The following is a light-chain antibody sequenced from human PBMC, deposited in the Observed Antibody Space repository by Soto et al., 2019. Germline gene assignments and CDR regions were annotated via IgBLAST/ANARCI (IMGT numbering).Light chain of an antibody. Sequence: EIVLTQSPATLSLSPGERATLSCRASQNVSRFLAWYQRRPGQAPRLLIYDASNRASDIPARFSGSGSGTDLTLTISSLEPEDSGIYYCQQRSNWPPLTFGGGTKVEIK. CDR2: DAS. J-gene: IGKJ4*01. CDR1: QNVSRF. CDR3: QQRSNWPPLT. V-gene: IGKV3-11*01.